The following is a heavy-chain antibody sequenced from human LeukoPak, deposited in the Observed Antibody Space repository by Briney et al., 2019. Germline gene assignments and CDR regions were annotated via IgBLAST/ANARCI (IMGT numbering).Heavy chain of an antibody. CDR3: AKTGDYFDSSGYYRPDAFDI. Sequence: GGSLGLSCAASGFTFSSYAMSWVRQAPGKGLEWVSAISGSGSNTYYADSVKGRFTISRDNSQNTLYLQMNSLRAEDTAVYYCAKTGDYFDSSGYYRPDAFDIWGRGTMVTVSS. V-gene: IGHV3-23*01. CDR2: ISGSGSNT. J-gene: IGHJ3*02. D-gene: IGHD3-22*01. CDR1: GFTFSSYA.